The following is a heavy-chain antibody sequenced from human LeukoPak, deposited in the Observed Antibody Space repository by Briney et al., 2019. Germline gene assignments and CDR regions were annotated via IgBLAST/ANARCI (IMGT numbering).Heavy chain of an antibody. D-gene: IGHD1-1*01. J-gene: IGHJ4*02. CDR3: ARSIPYGTTWNGRSDY. CDR1: GFPFSSYS. V-gene: IGHV3-7*03. CDR2: IKPDGTTK. Sequence: GGSLRLSCAASGFPFSSYSMTWVRQAPGKGLEWVANIKPDGTTKFYVDSVKGRFTISRDNALNSLYLQMNSLRAEDTAIYYCARSIPYGTTWNGRSDYWGQGTLVTVSS.